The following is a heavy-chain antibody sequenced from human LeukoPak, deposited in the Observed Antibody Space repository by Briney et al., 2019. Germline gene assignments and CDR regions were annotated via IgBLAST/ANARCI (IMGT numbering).Heavy chain of an antibody. V-gene: IGHV1-2*02. J-gene: IGHJ6*02. CDR1: GYTFTGYY. CDR2: INPNSGGT. Sequence: ASVKVSCKASGYTFTGYYMHWVRQAPGQGLEWMGWINPNSGGTNYAQKFQGRVTMTRDTSISTAYMELSRLRSDDTAAYYCARAYYYGSGSLTYYYGMDVWGQGTTVTVSS. D-gene: IGHD3-10*01. CDR3: ARAYYYGSGSLTYYYGMDV.